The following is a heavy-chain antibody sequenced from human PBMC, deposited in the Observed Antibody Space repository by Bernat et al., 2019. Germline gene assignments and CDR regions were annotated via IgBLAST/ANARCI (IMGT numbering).Heavy chain of an antibody. CDR3: ARQIHCTGGVCYSRWGYFDY. CDR2: IYYSGST. V-gene: IGHV4-39*01. D-gene: IGHD2-8*02. Sequence: QLQLQESGPGLVKPSETLSLTCTVSGGSISSSSYYWGWIRQPPGKGLEWIGSIYYSGSTYYNPSLKSRVTISVDTSKNQFSLKLSSVTAADTAVYYCARQIHCTGGVCYSRWGYFDYWGQGTLVTVSS. CDR1: GGSISSSSYY. J-gene: IGHJ4*02.